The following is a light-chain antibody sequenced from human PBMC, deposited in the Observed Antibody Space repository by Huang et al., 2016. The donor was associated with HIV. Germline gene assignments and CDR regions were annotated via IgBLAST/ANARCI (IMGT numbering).Light chain of an antibody. V-gene: IGKV3-15*01. J-gene: IGKJ2*01. CDR2: GAS. Sequence: DRLMTQSPATLSVSPGERATLSCRVSQSVSSNLAWYQQKPGQPPRLLIYGASTRATGIPARFSGSGSGTEFTLTISSLQSEDSAVYYCQQYNNWPPYTFGQGTKLEIK. CDR3: QQYNNWPPYT. CDR1: QSVSSN.